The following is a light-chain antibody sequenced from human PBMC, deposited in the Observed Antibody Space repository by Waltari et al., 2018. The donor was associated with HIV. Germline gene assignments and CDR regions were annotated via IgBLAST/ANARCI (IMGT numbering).Light chain of an antibody. J-gene: IGKJ1*01. CDR3: HQRSSWPLT. CDR2: DTS. Sequence: EIVLTQSPATLSLSPGERATLCGWASQSVRSSLAWYQQRPDQAPRLLIYDTSNSATGIPARFSGSGSGTDFTLTISSLEPEDFAVIYCHQRSSWPLTLGQGTNVEFK. CDR1: QSVRSS. V-gene: IGKV3-11*01.